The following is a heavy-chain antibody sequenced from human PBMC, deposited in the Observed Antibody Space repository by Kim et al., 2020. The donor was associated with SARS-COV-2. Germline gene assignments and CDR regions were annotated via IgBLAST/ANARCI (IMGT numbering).Heavy chain of an antibody. D-gene: IGHD1-26*01. CDR3: ARDPQGELPDY. V-gene: IGHV3-48*03. J-gene: IGHJ4*02. Sequence: IYYADTVKGRSSMSRDNAKNSLYLQMNSLRAEDTAVYYCARDPQGELPDYWGQGTLVTVSS. CDR2: I.